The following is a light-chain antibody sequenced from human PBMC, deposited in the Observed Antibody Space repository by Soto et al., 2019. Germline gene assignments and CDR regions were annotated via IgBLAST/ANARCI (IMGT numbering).Light chain of an antibody. V-gene: IGKV3D-15*01. CDR1: QSININ. J-gene: IGKJ1*01. CDR3: QQYNNWPRT. Sequence: EIVMTQSPVTLSVSPGERATLSCRASQSININLAWYQQKPGQAPRLLIYGASIRATGIPDRFSGSGSGTEFTLTISRLEPEDFAVYYCQQYNNWPRTFGQGTKVDIK. CDR2: GAS.